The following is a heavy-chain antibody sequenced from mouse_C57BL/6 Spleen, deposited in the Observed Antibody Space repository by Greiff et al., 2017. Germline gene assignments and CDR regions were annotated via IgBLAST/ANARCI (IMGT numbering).Heavy chain of an antibody. V-gene: IGHV1-53*01. D-gene: IGHD2-4*01. CDR1: GYTFTSYW. CDR3: AGGDYDYDEAMDY. Sequence: VKLQQPGTELVKPGASVKLSCKASGYTFTSYWMHWVKQRPGQGLEWIGNINPSNGGTNYNEKFTSKATLTVDTSSSTASMQLSSLTSEDAAVYTCAGGDYDYDEAMDYWGQGTSVTVSS. J-gene: IGHJ4*01. CDR2: INPSNGGT.